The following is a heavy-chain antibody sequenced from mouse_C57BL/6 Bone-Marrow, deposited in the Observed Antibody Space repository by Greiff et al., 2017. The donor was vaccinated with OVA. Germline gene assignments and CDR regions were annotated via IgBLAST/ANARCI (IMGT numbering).Heavy chain of an antibody. CDR1: GFTFTDYY. J-gene: IGHJ4*01. D-gene: IGHD2-14*01. Sequence: EVQLVESGGGLVQPGASLRLSCAASGFTFTDYYMSWVRQPPGKAPEWLGLIRNKANGYTTEYTASVKGRLTISREYFQNILYLQMTTLRAEDSATYYCVKEGPYYRAMDYWGQGTSVTVSS. CDR2: IRNKANGYTT. CDR3: VKEGPYYRAMDY. V-gene: IGHV7-4*01.